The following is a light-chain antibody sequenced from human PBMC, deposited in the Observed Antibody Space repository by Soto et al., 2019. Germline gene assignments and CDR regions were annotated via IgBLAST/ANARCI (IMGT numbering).Light chain of an antibody. CDR1: QGISSY. V-gene: IGKV1-9*01. Sequence: IQLTQSPSSLSASVGDRVTITCRASQGISSYLAWYQQKPGKAPKLLIYAASTMQSGVPSRFSGSGSGTDFTLTISSLQPEDFATYYCQHLNSYPAITFGQGTQLEIK. J-gene: IGKJ5*01. CDR3: QHLNSYPAIT. CDR2: AAS.